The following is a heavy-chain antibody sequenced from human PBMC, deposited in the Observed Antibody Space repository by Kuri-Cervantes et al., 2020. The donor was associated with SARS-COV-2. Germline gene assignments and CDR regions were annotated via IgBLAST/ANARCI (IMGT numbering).Heavy chain of an antibody. Sequence: GESLKISCAASGFTVSSNYMSWVRQAPGKGLEWVSVIYSGGSTYYADSVKGRFTISRDNSKNTLYLQTNSLRADDTAVYYCAKNRRTVAAPFDYWGQGTLVTVSS. CDR3: AKNRRTVAAPFDY. D-gene: IGHD4-23*01. CDR2: IYSGGST. CDR1: GFTVSSNY. V-gene: IGHV3-53*01. J-gene: IGHJ4*02.